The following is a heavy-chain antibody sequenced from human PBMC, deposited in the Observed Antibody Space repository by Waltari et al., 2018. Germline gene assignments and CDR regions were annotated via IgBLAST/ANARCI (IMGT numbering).Heavy chain of an antibody. J-gene: IGHJ6*02. CDR2: IYYSGST. CDR1: GGSISSSSYY. Sequence: QLQLQESGPGLLKPSETLSLTCTVSGGSISSSSYYWGWIRQPPGKGLEWIGSIYYSGSTYYNPSLKSRVTISVDTSKNQFSLKLSSVTAADTAVYYCARQTSLGYCSGGSCYLGYYYYYGMDVWGQGTTVTVSS. V-gene: IGHV4-39*01. D-gene: IGHD2-15*01. CDR3: ARQTSLGYCSGGSCYLGYYYYYGMDV.